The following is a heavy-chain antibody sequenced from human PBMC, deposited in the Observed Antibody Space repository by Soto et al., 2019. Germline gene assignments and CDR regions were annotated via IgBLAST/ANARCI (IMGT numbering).Heavy chain of an antibody. Sequence: EVQLVESGGGLVQPGGSLRLSCAASGFTFSSYEMNWVRQAPGQGLEWVSYISSSGSTIYYADSVKGRFTISRDNAKNSLYLKRNSLRAEDTAVYYCARDLGYCSSTSCMYDGMDVWGQGTTVTVSS. D-gene: IGHD2-2*01. CDR2: ISSSGSTI. V-gene: IGHV3-48*03. J-gene: IGHJ6*02. CDR1: GFTFSSYE. CDR3: ARDLGYCSSTSCMYDGMDV.